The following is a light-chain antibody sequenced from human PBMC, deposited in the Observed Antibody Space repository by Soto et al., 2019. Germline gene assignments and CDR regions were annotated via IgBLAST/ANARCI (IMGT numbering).Light chain of an antibody. CDR3: HQYRSSPGFT. CDR2: GAS. J-gene: IGKJ3*01. Sequence: EIVLTQSPGTLSLSPGERATLSCRASQSVSSSYLAWYQQKPGQAPRLLIYGASSRATGIPDRFSGSGSGTHFTLTTSRLEPAHFALYYCHQYRSSPGFTFGPRTKVHIK. CDR1: QSVSSSY. V-gene: IGKV3-20*01.